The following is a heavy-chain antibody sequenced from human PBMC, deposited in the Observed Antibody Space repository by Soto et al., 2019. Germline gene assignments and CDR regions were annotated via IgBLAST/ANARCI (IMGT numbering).Heavy chain of an antibody. CDR1: GFTFSSYW. CDR2: LNQGGGEK. Sequence: GGSLRLSCAASGFTFSSYWMSWVRQAPGKGLEWVANLNQGGGEKHYVDSVKGRFTISRDNALYLQMNSLRAEDTAVYYCARGGNWFDPWGQGTLVTVSS. V-gene: IGHV3-7*05. J-gene: IGHJ5*02. D-gene: IGHD3-10*01. CDR3: ARGGNWFDP.